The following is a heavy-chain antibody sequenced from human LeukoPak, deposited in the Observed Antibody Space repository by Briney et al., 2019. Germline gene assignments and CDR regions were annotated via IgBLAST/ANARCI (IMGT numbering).Heavy chain of an antibody. CDR2: IIPIFGTA. CDR3: ARGKYGSGSRRQLGATNYYMDV. Sequence: ASVKVSCKASGGTFSSYAISWVRQAPGQGLEWMGGIIPIFGTANYAQKFQGRVTITADESTSTAYMELSSLRSEDTAVYYCARGKYGSGSRRQLGATNYYMDVWGKGTTVTISS. D-gene: IGHD3-10*01. V-gene: IGHV1-69*13. J-gene: IGHJ6*03. CDR1: GGTFSSYA.